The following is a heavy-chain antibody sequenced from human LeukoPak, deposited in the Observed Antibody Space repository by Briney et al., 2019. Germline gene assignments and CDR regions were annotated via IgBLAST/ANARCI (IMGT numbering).Heavy chain of an antibody. CDR1: GFTFSDYY. CDR3: ARESIEKDLDY. Sequence: GGSLRLSCAASGFTFSDYYMSWIRQAPGKGLEWVSYISSSGSTIYYADSVKGRFTISRDNAKNSLYLLMNSLRAEDTAVYYCARESIEKDLDYWGQGTLVTVSS. CDR2: ISSSGSTI. D-gene: IGHD2-21*01. J-gene: IGHJ4*02. V-gene: IGHV3-11*01.